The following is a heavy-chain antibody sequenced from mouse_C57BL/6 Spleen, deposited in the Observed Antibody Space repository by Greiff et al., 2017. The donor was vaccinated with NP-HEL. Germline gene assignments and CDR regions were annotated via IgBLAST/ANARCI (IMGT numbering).Heavy chain of an antibody. Sequence: EVKLVESGGGLVKPGGSLKLSCAASGFTFSSYAMSWVRQTPEKRLEWVATISDGGSYTYYPDNVKGRFTISRDNAKNNLYLQMSHLKSEDTAMYYCARRAYYYAMDYWGQGTSVTVSS. CDR2: ISDGGSYT. D-gene: IGHD2-10*01. CDR1: GFTFSSYA. CDR3: ARRAYYYAMDY. J-gene: IGHJ4*01. V-gene: IGHV5-4*03.